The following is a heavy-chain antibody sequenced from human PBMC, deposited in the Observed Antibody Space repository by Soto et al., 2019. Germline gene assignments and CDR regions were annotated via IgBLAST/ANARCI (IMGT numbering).Heavy chain of an antibody. Sequence: SETRSRTWAVSGYSISSGYYWCFIRQPPGKGLEWLGTTYYGASSYYNPSLRSRITILLDASTNQLSLKLSSVTAADTAVYFCVRVAGSASWYETDSWGQGILVTVSS. V-gene: IGHV4-38-2*01. CDR2: TYYGASS. CDR3: VRVAGSASWYETDS. J-gene: IGHJ4*02. D-gene: IGHD6-13*01. CDR1: GYSISSGYY.